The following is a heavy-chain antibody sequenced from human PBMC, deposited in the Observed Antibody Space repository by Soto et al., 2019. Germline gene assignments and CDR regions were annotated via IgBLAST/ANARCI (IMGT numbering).Heavy chain of an antibody. D-gene: IGHD6-6*01. V-gene: IGHV1-8*01. Sequence: ASVKVSCKASGYTVTSYDINWVRQATGQGLEWMGWMNPESGNTGYAQKFRGRVTMTRNTSTSTAYMELSSLTSEDTAVYYCARGLQWQLVPFDYWGQGTLVTVSS. CDR3: ARGLQWQLVPFDY. CDR2: MNPESGNT. CDR1: GYTVTSYD. J-gene: IGHJ4*02.